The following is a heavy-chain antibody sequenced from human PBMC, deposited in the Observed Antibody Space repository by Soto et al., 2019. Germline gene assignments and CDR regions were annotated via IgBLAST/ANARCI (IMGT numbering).Heavy chain of an antibody. CDR2: ISTAGDT. D-gene: IGHD5-12*01. CDR3: ARGGDRFNGMDV. CDR1: GFGFNGYA. V-gene: IGHV3-13*01. Sequence: GGSLRLSCAASGFGFNGYAMHWFRQAPGKNLEWVSAISTAGDTYYLGSVKGRFTISREDAKNSLSLQMNSLRVGDTAVYYCARGGDRFNGMDVWGQGTTVTVSS. J-gene: IGHJ6*02.